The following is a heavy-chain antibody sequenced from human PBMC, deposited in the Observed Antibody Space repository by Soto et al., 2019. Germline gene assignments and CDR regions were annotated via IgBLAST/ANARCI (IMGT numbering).Heavy chain of an antibody. V-gene: IGHV1-46*01. Sequence: SXKVSFKAAGCTXTSHYMHWVRQAPGQGLEWMGLINPSAGSTSYAQSFQGRVTITSDTSTSTVLMDMSSLRSEDTAIYYCATPSGYWGQGTLVTVSS. CDR1: GCTXTSHY. D-gene: IGHD3-10*01. CDR3: ATPSGY. J-gene: IGHJ4*02. CDR2: INPSAGST.